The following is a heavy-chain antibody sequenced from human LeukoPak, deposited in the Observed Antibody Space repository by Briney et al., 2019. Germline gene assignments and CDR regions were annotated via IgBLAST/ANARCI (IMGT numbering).Heavy chain of an antibody. J-gene: IGHJ6*03. CDR1: GFTFSIYS. CDR3: AKEAYFGAAGPPDYYYYMDV. D-gene: IGHD4-17*01. V-gene: IGHV3-30*04. Sequence: PGGSLRLSCAASGFTFSIYSMHWVRQAPGKGLEWVAIISYDGSNKYYADSVKGRFTISRDNSKNTLYLQMNSLRAEDTAVYYCAKEAYFGAAGPPDYYYYMDVWGKGTTVTISS. CDR2: ISYDGSNK.